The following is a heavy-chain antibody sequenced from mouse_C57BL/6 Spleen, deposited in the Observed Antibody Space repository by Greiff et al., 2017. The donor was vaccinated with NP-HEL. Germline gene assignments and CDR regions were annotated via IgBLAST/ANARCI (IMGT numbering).Heavy chain of an antibody. J-gene: IGHJ3*01. D-gene: IGHD2-5*01. Sequence: QVQLQQPGAELVKPGASVKMSCKASGYTFTSYWITWVKQRPGQGLEWIGDIYPGSGSTNYNEKFKSKATLTVDTSSSTAYMQLSSLTSEDSAVYYCASYSNYRDLGFAYWGQGTLVTVSA. CDR3: ASYSNYRDLGFAY. CDR1: GYTFTSYW. CDR2: IYPGSGST. V-gene: IGHV1-55*01.